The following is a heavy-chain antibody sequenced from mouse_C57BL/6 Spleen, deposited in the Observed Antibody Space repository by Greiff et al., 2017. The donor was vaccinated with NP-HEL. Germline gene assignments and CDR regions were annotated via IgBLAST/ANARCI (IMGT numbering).Heavy chain of an antibody. V-gene: IGHV1-9*01. D-gene: IGHD2-1*01. CDR2: ILPGSGST. CDR1: GYTFTGYW. CDR3: DKKRNGNHFSYWYVDV. Sequence: QVQLQQSGAELMKPGASVKLSCKATGYTFTGYWIEWVKQRPGHGLEWIGEILPGSGSTNYNEKFKGKATFTADKTSKTAYMQLSSLTTDDSAIYYCDKKRNGNHFSYWYVDVWGTGTTVTVSS. J-gene: IGHJ1*03.